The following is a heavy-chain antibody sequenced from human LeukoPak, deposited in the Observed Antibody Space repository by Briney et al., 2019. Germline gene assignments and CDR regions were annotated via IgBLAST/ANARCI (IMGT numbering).Heavy chain of an antibody. CDR3: ARGTPYSSSWDYFDY. J-gene: IGHJ4*02. D-gene: IGHD6-13*01. CDR2: IWYDGSNK. CDR1: GFTFSSYG. Sequence: PGGSLRLSCAASGFTFSSYGMHWVRQAPGKGLEWVAVIWYDGSNKYYADSVKGRFTISRDNSKNTLYLQMNSLRAEDTAVYYCARGTPYSSSWDYFDYWGQGTLVTVSS. V-gene: IGHV3-33*01.